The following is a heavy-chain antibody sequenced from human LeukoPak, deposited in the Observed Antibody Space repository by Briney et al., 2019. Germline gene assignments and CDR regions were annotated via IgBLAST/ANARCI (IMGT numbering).Heavy chain of an antibody. D-gene: IGHD1-26*01. J-gene: IGHJ4*02. CDR2: LHLEDGET. V-gene: IGHV1-24*01. Sequence: ASVKVSCKASGYTFTGYYMHWVRQAPGKGLEWMGSLHLEDGETFYEQNFQDRVSMTEDTSTDTAYMELSSLISDDTATYFCATQQGGSSAFAYWGQGTLVTVSS. CDR3: ATQQGGSSAFAY. CDR1: GYTFTGYY.